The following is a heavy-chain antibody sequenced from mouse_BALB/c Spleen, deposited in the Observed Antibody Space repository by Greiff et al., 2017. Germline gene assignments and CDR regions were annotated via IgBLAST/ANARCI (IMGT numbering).Heavy chain of an antibody. CDR3: ARGDYDSYYYAMDY. CDR1: GYTFTDYN. D-gene: IGHD2-4*01. Sequence: EVQLQQSGPELVKPGASVKISCKASGYTFTDYNMHWVKQSHGKSLEWIGYIYPYNGGTGYNQKFKSKATLTVDNSSSTAYMELRSLTSEDSAVYYCARGDYDSYYYAMDYWGQGTSVTVSS. V-gene: IGHV1S29*02. J-gene: IGHJ4*01. CDR2: IYPYNGGT.